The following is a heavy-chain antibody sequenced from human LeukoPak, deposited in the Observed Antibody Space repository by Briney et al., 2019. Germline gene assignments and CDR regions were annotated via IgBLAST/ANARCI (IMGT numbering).Heavy chain of an antibody. Sequence: SETLSLTCTVSGGSISSYYWSWIRQPPGKGLEWIGYIYDSGSTNYNPSLKSRVTISVDTSKNQFSLKLSSVTAADTAVYYCARDRLRDYYYYYMDVWGKGTTVTVSS. V-gene: IGHV4-59*01. CDR2: IYDSGST. CDR3: ARDRLRDYYYYYMDV. CDR1: GGSISSYY. D-gene: IGHD4-17*01. J-gene: IGHJ6*03.